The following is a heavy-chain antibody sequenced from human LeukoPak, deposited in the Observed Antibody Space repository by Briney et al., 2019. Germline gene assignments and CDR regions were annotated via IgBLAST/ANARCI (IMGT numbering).Heavy chain of an antibody. CDR3: AKDQSAIAAAGPGDY. CDR2: IRYDGSNK. CDR1: GFTFSSYG. J-gene: IGHJ4*02. D-gene: IGHD6-13*01. Sequence: GGSLRLSCAASGFTFSSYGMHWVRQAPGKGLEWVAFIRYDGSNKYYADSVKGRFTISRDISKNTLYLQMDSLRPEDTAVYYCAKDQSAIAAAGPGDYWGQGTLVTVSS. V-gene: IGHV3-30*02.